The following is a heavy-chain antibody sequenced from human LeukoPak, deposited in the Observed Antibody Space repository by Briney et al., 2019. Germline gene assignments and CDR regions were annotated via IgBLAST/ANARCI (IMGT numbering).Heavy chain of an antibody. CDR3: ARHLSLSVGNYYGMDG. J-gene: IGHJ6*02. Sequence: GESLKISCKGSGFSFTNSWISWVRQVPGKGLEWMGIIYPGDSDTRYTPSLQGQVTISADKSISTVYLQWSSLRASDTAMYYCARHLSLSVGNYYGMDGWGQGTTVTVSS. CDR2: IYPGDSDT. V-gene: IGHV5-51*01. D-gene: IGHD2/OR15-2a*01. CDR1: GFSFTNSW.